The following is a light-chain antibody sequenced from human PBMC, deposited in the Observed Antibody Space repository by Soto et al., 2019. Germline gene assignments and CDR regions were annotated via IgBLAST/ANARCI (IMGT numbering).Light chain of an antibody. J-gene: IGLJ1*01. Sequence: QSALTQPPSASGSPGQSVAISCTGTSSDVGGYNYVSWYQQHPGKAPKFIIYGVSNRPSGVSNRFSGSKSGNMASLTISGLRAEDEADYYCTSYTSSSTYVFGTGTKVTVL. V-gene: IGLV2-14*01. CDR2: GVS. CDR3: TSYTSSSTYV. CDR1: SSDVGGYNY.